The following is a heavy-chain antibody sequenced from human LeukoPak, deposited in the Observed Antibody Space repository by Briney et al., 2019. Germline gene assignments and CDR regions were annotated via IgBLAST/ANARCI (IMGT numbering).Heavy chain of an antibody. CDR3: ARVPYCSSTSCYPNYYYYGMDV. Sequence: TNYNPSLKSRVTISVDTSKNQFSLKLSSVTAADTAVYYCARVPYCSSTSCYPNYYYYGMDVWGQGTTVTVSS. D-gene: IGHD2-2*01. J-gene: IGHJ6*02. CDR2: T. V-gene: IGHV4-34*01.